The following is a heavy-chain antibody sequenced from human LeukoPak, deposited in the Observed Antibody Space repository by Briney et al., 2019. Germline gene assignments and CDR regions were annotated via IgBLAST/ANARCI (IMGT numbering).Heavy chain of an antibody. D-gene: IGHD6-25*01. CDR1: GFTFSNAW. CDR3: TTVRSAWNFDY. V-gene: IGHV3-15*01. J-gene: IGHJ4*02. Sequence: PGGSLRLSCAASGFTFSNAWMTWVRQAPGKGLEWVGRIKSKRDGGTIDYAAPVKGRFTISRDDSKDTLYLQMNSLKIEDAAVYYCTTVRSAWNFDYWGQGTLVTVSS. CDR2: IKSKRDGGTI.